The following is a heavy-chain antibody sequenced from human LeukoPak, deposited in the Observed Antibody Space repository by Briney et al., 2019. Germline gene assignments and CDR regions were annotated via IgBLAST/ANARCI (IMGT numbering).Heavy chain of an antibody. CDR3: ARVELWNDSWFDP. CDR2: IIPIFGTA. Sequence: SVKVSCKASGGTFSSYAISWVRQAPGQGLEWMGGIIPIFGTANYAQKFQGRVTMTRDTSTSTVYMELSSLRSEDTAVYYCARVELWNDSWFDPWGQGTLVTVSS. D-gene: IGHD1-1*01. CDR1: GGTFSSYA. J-gene: IGHJ5*02. V-gene: IGHV1-69*05.